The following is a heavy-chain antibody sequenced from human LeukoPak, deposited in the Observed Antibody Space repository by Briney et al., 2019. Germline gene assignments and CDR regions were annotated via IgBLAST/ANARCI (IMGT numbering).Heavy chain of an antibody. CDR3: ARVRTQPARFDH. CDR1: GYTFTIYG. CDR2: ISALNGNT. Sequence: GASVTVSFKASGYTFTIYGISWVRQAPGQGLEWMGWISALNGNTNYAQKLQGRVTMTRATSTSTAYMELRSLRSEDTAVYYCARVRTQPARFDHWGQQSLVTVAS. V-gene: IGHV1-18*01. J-gene: IGHJ5*02. D-gene: IGHD3/OR15-3a*01.